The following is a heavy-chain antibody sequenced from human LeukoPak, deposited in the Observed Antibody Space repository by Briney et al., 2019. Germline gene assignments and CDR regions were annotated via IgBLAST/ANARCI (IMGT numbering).Heavy chain of an antibody. Sequence: GGSLRLSCAASGFTFSSYGMHWVRQAPGKGLEWVAVIWYDGSNKYYADSVKGRFTISRDNSKNTLYLQMNSLRAEDTAVYYCAKVGLHDAFDIWGQGTMVTVSS. D-gene: IGHD3-16*01. V-gene: IGHV3-30*02. CDR2: IWYDGSNK. CDR1: GFTFSSYG. CDR3: AKVGLHDAFDI. J-gene: IGHJ3*02.